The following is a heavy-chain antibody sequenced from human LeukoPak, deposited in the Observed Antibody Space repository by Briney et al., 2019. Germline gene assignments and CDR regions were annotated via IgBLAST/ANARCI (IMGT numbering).Heavy chain of an antibody. V-gene: IGHV4-34*01. D-gene: IGHD2-2*02. CDR2: INHSGST. J-gene: IGHJ5*02. CDR1: GGSFSGYY. CDR3: ARRLCSSLTCNIGPSGNWLDP. Sequence: PSETLSLTCAVYGGSFSGYYWSWIRQPPGKGLEWIGEINHSGSTNYNPSLKSRVTISIDTSKNQFSLKLNSVTAADTAVYYCARRLCSSLTCNIGPSGNWLDPWGQGTLVTVSS.